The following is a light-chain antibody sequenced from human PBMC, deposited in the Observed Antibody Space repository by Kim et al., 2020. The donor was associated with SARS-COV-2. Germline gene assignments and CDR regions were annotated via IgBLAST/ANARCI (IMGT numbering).Light chain of an antibody. CDR1: QDISNY. J-gene: IGKJ1*01. CDR3: QKYNAAPWT. Sequence: ASVGDRVTITCRASQDISNYVVWYQQKPGKVPKVLIYAASALHSGVPSRFSGGGFGIDFTLTISSLQPEDVATYYCQKYNAAPWTFGQGTKVDIK. CDR2: AAS. V-gene: IGKV1-27*01.